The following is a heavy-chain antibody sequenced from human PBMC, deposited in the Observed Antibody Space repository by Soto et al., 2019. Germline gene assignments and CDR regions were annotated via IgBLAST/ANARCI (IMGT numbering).Heavy chain of an antibody. V-gene: IGHV1-18*04. CDR2: ISAYSGNT. J-gene: IGHJ6*02. CDR1: GYTFTSYG. Sequence: GASVKVSCKASGYTFTSYGISWVRQAPGQGLEWMGWISAYSGNTNYAQKLQGRVTMTTDTSTSTAYMERRSLRSDDTAVYYCATKQGRPHQDAKALRFLEWSYYYYVIDVWGQGTTVTVSS. D-gene: IGHD3-3*01. CDR3: ATKQGRPHQDAKALRFLEWSYYYYVIDV.